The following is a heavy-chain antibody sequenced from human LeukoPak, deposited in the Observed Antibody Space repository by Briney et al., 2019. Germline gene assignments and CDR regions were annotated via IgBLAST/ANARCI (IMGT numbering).Heavy chain of an antibody. CDR1: GYTFTSYG. V-gene: IGHV1-18*01. J-gene: IGHJ6*02. Sequence: GASVTVSCTASGYTFTSYGISWVRQAPGQGLEWMGWISAYNGNTNYAQKPQGRVTMTTDTSTSTAYMELRSLRSDDTAVYYCAREDCSSTSCYTSRYYYYGMDVWGQGTTVTVSS. CDR2: ISAYNGNT. CDR3: AREDCSSTSCYTSRYYYYGMDV. D-gene: IGHD2-2*02.